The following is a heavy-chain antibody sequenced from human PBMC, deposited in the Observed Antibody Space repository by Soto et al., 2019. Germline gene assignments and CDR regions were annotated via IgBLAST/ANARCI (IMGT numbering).Heavy chain of an antibody. Sequence: QVQLVQSGADVKKPGASVKVSCKTSGYTFTSYGTSWVRQVPGQGLEWMGWISAYSGNINYAQKFQDRVTMTTDTTTSTAYMELRSLRSDDTAVYYCARDCSGATCSFNYWGQGTLVTVSS. CDR2: ISAYSGNI. V-gene: IGHV1-18*01. CDR3: ARDCSGATCSFNY. J-gene: IGHJ4*02. CDR1: GYTFTSYG. D-gene: IGHD2-15*01.